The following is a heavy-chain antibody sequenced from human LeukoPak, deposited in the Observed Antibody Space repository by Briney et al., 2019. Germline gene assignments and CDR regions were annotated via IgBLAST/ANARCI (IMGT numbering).Heavy chain of an antibody. CDR1: GFTFSSYA. CDR2: ISGSGGST. Sequence: GGSLRLSCAASGFTFSSYAMSWVRQAPGRGLEWVSAISGSGGSTYYANSVKGRFTISRDNSKNTLYLQMNSLRAEDTAVYYCAKDHSSGIPYYFDYWGQGTLVTVSS. CDR3: AKDHSSGIPYYFDY. J-gene: IGHJ4*02. D-gene: IGHD6-19*01. V-gene: IGHV3-23*01.